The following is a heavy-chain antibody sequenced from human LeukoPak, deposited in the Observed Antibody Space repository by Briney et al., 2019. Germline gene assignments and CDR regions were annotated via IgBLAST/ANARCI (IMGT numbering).Heavy chain of an antibody. CDR1: GFTFSAYY. CDR3: ARDVGPDF. Sequence: GGSLRLSCAASGFTFSAYYMTWIRQAPGEGLQWVSYISDSGTTVEYTDSVKGRFTISRDNAKNALYLQMNSLRVEDTGIYYCARDVGPDFWGQGTLVSVSS. V-gene: IGHV3-11*04. J-gene: IGHJ4*02. CDR2: ISDSGTTV.